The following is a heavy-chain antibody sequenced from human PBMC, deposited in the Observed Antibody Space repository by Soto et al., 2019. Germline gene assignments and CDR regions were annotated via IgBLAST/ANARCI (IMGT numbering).Heavy chain of an antibody. J-gene: IGHJ4*02. Sequence: GGSLRLSCAASGFTFSSYSMNWVRQAPGKGLEWVSAISGSGGSTYYADSVKGRFTISRDNSKNTLYLQMNSLRAEDTAVYYCAKSIHITMVRQAAFDYWGQGTLVTVSS. D-gene: IGHD3-10*01. CDR1: GFTFSSYS. CDR2: ISGSGGST. CDR3: AKSIHITMVRQAAFDY. V-gene: IGHV3-23*01.